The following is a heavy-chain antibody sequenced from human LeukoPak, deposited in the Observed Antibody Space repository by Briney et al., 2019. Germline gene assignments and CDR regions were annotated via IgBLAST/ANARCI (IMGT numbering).Heavy chain of an antibody. Sequence: GGSLRLSCVVSGFTVSSNYLSWVRQAPGKGLEWVSVLYSGGTTYYADSVKGRFTISRDNSKNTLYLQMNSLRAEDTALYYCARARNDYDSNGFSFLDYWGQRTLVTVSS. D-gene: IGHD3-22*01. CDR1: GFTVSSNY. CDR2: LYSGGTT. J-gene: IGHJ4*02. V-gene: IGHV3-66*01. CDR3: ARARNDYDSNGFSFLDY.